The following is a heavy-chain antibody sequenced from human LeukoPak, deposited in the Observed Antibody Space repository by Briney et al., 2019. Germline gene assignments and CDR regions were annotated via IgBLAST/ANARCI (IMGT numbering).Heavy chain of an antibody. D-gene: IGHD6-6*01. J-gene: IGHJ4*02. Sequence: PGGSLRLSCAASGFTFSSYAMHWVRQAPGKGLEWVAVISYDGSNKYYADSVKGRFTISRDNSKNTLYLQMNSLRAEDTAVYYCAKRPPARPSSSYYFDYWGQGTLVTVSS. CDR2: ISYDGSNK. V-gene: IGHV3-30-3*02. CDR1: GFTFSSYA. CDR3: AKRPPARPSSSYYFDY.